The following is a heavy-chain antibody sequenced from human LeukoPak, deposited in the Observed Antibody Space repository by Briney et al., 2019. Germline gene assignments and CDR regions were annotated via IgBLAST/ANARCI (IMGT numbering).Heavy chain of an antibody. V-gene: IGHV3-48*03. CDR1: GFTFSSYE. CDR2: ISSSGSTI. Sequence: PGGSLRLSCAASGFTFSSYEMSWIRQAPGKGLEWVSYISSSGSTIYYADSVKGRFTISRDNAKNSLYLQMNSLRAEDTAVYYCARDRDGYNYYFDYWGQGTLVTVSS. CDR3: ARDRDGYNYYFDY. J-gene: IGHJ4*02. D-gene: IGHD5-24*01.